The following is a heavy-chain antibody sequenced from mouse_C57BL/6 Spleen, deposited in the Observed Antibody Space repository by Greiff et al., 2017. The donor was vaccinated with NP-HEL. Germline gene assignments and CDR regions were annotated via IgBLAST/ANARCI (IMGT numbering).Heavy chain of an antibody. CDR2: IDPEDGDT. J-gene: IGHJ3*01. D-gene: IGHD2-10*02. CDR3: TTSLWYGNLWFAY. Sequence: VQLQQSGAELVRPGASVKLSCTASGFNIKDYYMHWVKQRPEQGLEWIGRIDPEDGDTEYAPKFQGKATMTADTSSNTAYLQLSSLTSEATAVYYCTTSLWYGNLWFAYWGQGTLVTVSA. V-gene: IGHV14-1*01. CDR1: GFNIKDYY.